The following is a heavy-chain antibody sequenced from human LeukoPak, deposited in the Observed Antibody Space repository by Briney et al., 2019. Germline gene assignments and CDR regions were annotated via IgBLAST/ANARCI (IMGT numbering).Heavy chain of an antibody. CDR3: AKEQLIPYYFDY. D-gene: IGHD6-13*01. CDR1: GFTFSIYV. Sequence: GGSLRLSCAASGFTFSIYVMSWVRQAPGKGLEWASAISGSGGTTYYADSVKGRFTISRDNSKNTLFLQMNSLRAEDTAVYYCAKEQLIPYYFDYWGQGTLVTVSS. J-gene: IGHJ4*02. V-gene: IGHV3-23*01. CDR2: ISGSGGTT.